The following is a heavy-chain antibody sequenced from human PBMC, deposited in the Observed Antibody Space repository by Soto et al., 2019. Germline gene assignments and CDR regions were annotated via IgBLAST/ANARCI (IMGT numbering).Heavy chain of an antibody. D-gene: IGHD3-3*01. J-gene: IGHJ6*02. CDR1: GYTFTGYY. CDR3: ARDIETYYDFWSGYLNYYYGMDV. CDR2: INPNSGGT. Sequence: ASVKVSCKASGYTFTGYYMHWVRQAPGQGLEWMGWINPNSGGTNYAQKFQGRVTMTRDTSISTAYMELSRLRSDDTAVYYCARDIETYYDFWSGYLNYYYGMDVWGQGTTVTVSS. V-gene: IGHV1-2*02.